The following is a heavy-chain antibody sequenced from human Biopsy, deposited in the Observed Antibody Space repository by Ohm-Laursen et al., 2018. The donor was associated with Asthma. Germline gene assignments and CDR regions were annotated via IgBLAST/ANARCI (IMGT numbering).Heavy chain of an antibody. Sequence: SLRLSCAASGFAVSTDHMFWVRQAPGKGLEWVSVIYSGGTSHTADSVRGRFTISRDYSKNTLYLQLHSLRAEDAAVYFCARGDSSNWSHFYFDFWGPGSLVPLSS. D-gene: IGHD3-22*01. V-gene: IGHV3-53*01. J-gene: IGHJ4*02. CDR1: GFAVSTDH. CDR2: IYSGGTS. CDR3: ARGDSSNWSHFYFDF.